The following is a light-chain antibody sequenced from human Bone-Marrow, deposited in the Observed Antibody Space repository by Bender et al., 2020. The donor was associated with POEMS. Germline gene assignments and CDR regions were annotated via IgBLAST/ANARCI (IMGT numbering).Light chain of an antibody. J-gene: IGLJ3*02. V-gene: IGLV2-14*02. Sequence: QSALTQPASVSGSPGQSITISCTGTSSDVGSYNLVSWYQQYPGKAPKLMIYEGSKRPSGVSNRFSGSKSGSTASLTISGLQAEDEADYYCFSYTSSSTWVFGGGTKLTVL. CDR2: EGS. CDR3: FSYTSSSTWV. CDR1: SSDVGSYNL.